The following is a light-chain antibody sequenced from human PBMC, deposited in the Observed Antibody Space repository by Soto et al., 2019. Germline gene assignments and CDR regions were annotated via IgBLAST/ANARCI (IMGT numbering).Light chain of an antibody. V-gene: IGKV3-15*01. CDR2: GAS. J-gene: IGKJ1*01. CDR3: QQYNEWPPT. CDR1: QSVRSN. Sequence: EVVMTQSPSTLSASPGERATLSCRASQSVRSNLAWYQQKPGQAPRLLIYGASTRATGIPARFSGSGSGTEFTLSIGSLQSEDFAVYYCQQYNEWPPTFGQGTKVDIK.